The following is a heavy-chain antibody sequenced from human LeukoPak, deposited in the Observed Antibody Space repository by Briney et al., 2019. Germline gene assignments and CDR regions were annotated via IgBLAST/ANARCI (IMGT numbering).Heavy chain of an antibody. CDR3: ARGRPWPVVVPAAIPHYFDY. Sequence: GASVKVSCKASGYDFTKYAVQWVRQAPGQRLEWMGWIDAGNGRTKYSQDFQGRVTITRDTSASIAYMELSSLRSDDMAVYYCARGRPWPVVVPAAIPHYFDYWGQGTLVTVSS. J-gene: IGHJ4*02. D-gene: IGHD2-2*01. V-gene: IGHV1-3*03. CDR1: GYDFTKYA. CDR2: IDAGNGRT.